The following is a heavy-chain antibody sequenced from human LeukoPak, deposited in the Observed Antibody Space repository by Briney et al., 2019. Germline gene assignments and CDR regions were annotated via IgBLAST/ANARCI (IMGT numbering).Heavy chain of an antibody. CDR3: ARGRNYYYYYMDV. CDR2: IYSGGST. V-gene: IGHV3-66*01. Sequence: GGSLRLSCAASGFTVSSNYMSWVRQAPGKGLEWVSVIYSGGSTYYADSVKGRFTISRDNSKNTLYLQMNSLRAEDTAVYYCARGRNYYYYYMDVWGKGTTVTISS. D-gene: IGHD1-14*01. CDR1: GFTVSSNY. J-gene: IGHJ6*03.